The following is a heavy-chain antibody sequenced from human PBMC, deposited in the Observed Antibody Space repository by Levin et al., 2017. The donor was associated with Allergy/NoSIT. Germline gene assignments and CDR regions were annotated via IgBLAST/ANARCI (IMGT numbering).Heavy chain of an antibody. CDR1: GDSISSTKW. D-gene: IGHD3-10*01. CDR3: ARGTASGVVGFWYFDL. J-gene: IGHJ2*01. Sequence: SCSVAGDSISSTKWWIWVRQPPGKGLEWIGEVYHTGTTYYNPSLQSRLTISVDKSKSQVSLSLKSVTAADTAVYYCARGTASGVVGFWYFDLWGRGSLVTVSS. V-gene: IGHV4-4*02. CDR2: VYHTGTT.